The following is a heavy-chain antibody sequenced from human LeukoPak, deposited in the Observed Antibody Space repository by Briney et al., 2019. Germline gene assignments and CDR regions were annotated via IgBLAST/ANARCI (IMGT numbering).Heavy chain of an antibody. CDR3: ARDLGYCNGGRCYSYYFDS. Sequence: GGSLRLSCAASGFTFSSYWMSWVRQAPGKGLEWVANIKQDGSEKYYVDSVKGRFTISRDNAKNSLDLQMNSLRVEDTAVYYCARDLGYCNGGRCYSYYFDSWGQGTLVTVSS. J-gene: IGHJ4*02. V-gene: IGHV3-7*04. CDR1: GFTFSSYW. D-gene: IGHD2-15*01. CDR2: IKQDGSEK.